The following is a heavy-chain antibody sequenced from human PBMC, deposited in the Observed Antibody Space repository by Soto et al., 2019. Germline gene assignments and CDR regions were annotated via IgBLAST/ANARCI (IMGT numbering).Heavy chain of an antibody. J-gene: IGHJ4*02. CDR2: IWYDGSNK. CDR1: GFTFSSYG. Sequence: GGSLRLSCAASGFTFSSYGMHWVRQAPGKGLEWVAVIWYDGSNKYYADSVKGRFTISRDNSKNTLYLQMNSLRAEDTAVYYCARGIRRGIAVANYWGQGTLVTVSS. CDR3: ARGIRRGIAVANY. V-gene: IGHV3-33*01. D-gene: IGHD6-19*01.